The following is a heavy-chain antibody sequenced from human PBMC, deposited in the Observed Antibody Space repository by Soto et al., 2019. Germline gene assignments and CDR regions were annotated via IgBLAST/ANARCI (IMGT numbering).Heavy chain of an antibody. Sequence: QITLKESGPTLVEPTQTLTLTCTYSGFSLRTTGVGVGWIRQPPGKALEWLGIIYWNDDKRYSPSLKNRFTLTRDISKSQVVLTMTNRDRVDTATYYCAHTWGLPFDYWGQGTLVIVSS. CDR3: AHTWGLPFDY. D-gene: IGHD3-16*01. V-gene: IGHV2-5*01. J-gene: IGHJ4*02. CDR1: GFSLRTTGVG. CDR2: IYWNDDK.